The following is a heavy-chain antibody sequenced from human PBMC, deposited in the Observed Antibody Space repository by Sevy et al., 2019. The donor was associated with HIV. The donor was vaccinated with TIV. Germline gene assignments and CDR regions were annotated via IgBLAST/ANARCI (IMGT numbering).Heavy chain of an antibody. V-gene: IGHV1-69*04. CDR1: GGTFSSYA. D-gene: IGHD3-22*01. CDR2: IIPILRIA. CDR3: ARGGTSIVGFEGVDY. J-gene: IGHJ4*02. Sequence: ASVKVSCKASGGTFSSYAISWVRHAPGQGLEWMGRIIPILRIANYAQKFQGRVTITAEKSTSTAYMELSSLRSADTAVYYCARGGTSIVGFEGVDYWGQGTLVTVSS.